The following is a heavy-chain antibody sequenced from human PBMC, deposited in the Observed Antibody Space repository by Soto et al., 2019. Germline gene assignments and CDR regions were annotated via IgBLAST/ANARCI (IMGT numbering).Heavy chain of an antibody. CDR2: MSGSGGST. Sequence: GGSLRLSCAASGFTFSSYDMSWVRQAPGKGLEWVSVMSGSGGSTYYADSVKGRFTISRDNSKNTLYLQMNSLRAEDTAVYYCANEFWTVAGTRYLDYWGQGTLVTVSS. V-gene: IGHV3-23*01. D-gene: IGHD3-3*01. CDR1: GFTFSSYD. CDR3: ANEFWTVAGTRYLDY. J-gene: IGHJ4*02.